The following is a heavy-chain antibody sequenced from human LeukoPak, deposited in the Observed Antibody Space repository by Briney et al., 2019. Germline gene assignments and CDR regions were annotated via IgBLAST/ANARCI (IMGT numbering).Heavy chain of an antibody. V-gene: IGHV1-2*02. Sequence: ASVKVSCKASGYTFTGYYMHWVRQAPGQGLEWMGWINPNSGGTNYAQKFQGRVTMTRDTSISTAYMELSRLRSDDTAVYYCARISGYSSSYQQEMWGQGTLVTVSS. CDR2: INPNSGGT. CDR3: ARISGYSSSYQQEM. CDR1: GYTFTGYY. J-gene: IGHJ4*02. D-gene: IGHD6-13*01.